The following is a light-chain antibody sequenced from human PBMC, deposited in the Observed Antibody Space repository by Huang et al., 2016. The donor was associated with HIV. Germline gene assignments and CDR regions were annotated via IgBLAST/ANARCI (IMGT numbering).Light chain of an antibody. CDR3: QQYDTSPPT. CDR1: QNVSSTS. Sequence: EIVLTQSPGTLSLSPGERATLSCRASQNVSSTSLVWYQQKPGQAPRLLIYDASSRATGIADRFSGSGSGTDFTLTISRLEPEYFAVYYCQQYDTSPPTFGQGTKVEIK. CDR2: DAS. V-gene: IGKV3-20*01. J-gene: IGKJ1*01.